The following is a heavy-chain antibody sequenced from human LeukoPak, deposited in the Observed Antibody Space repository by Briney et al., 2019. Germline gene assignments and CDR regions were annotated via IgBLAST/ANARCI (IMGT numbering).Heavy chain of an antibody. J-gene: IGHJ5*02. V-gene: IGHV1-2*02. Sequence: APVKVSCKASGYTFTDSYIHWVRQAPGQGLEWMGWINPNSGATNYPQKFQGRVTITRDTSANTAYMELNRLRSDDTAVYYCARQPGYCSGGRCFGRRFDPWGQGTLVTVSS. CDR2: INPNSGAT. CDR3: ARQPGYCSGGRCFGRRFDP. CDR1: GYTFTDSY. D-gene: IGHD2-15*01.